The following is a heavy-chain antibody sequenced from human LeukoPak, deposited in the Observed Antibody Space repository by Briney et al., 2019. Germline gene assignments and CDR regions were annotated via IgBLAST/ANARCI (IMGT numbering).Heavy chain of an antibody. D-gene: IGHD1-7*01. CDR3: ARENVRYNWNYGALDAFDI. CDR2: VYYSGST. CDR1: GGSTRGYF. V-gene: IGHV4-59*12. Sequence: SETLSLTCAVSGGSTRGYFGTWIRESRGKGPEWVGYVYYSGSTNYNPSLKSRVTISVDTSKTQFSLKLSSVTAADTAVYYCARENVRYNWNYGALDAFDIWGQGTLVTVSS. J-gene: IGHJ3*02.